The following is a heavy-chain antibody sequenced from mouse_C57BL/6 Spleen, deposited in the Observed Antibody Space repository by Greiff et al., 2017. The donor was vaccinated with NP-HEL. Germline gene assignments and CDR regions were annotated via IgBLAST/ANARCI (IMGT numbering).Heavy chain of an antibody. CDR2: ISYDGSN. CDR3: ARDLNWVFAY. Sequence: EVKLQESGPGLVKPSQSLSLTCSVTGYSITSGYYWNWIRQFPGNKLEWMGYISYDGSNNYNPSLKNRISITRDTSKNQFFLKLNSVTTEDTATYYCARDLNWVFAYWGQGTLVTVSA. D-gene: IGHD4-1*02. CDR1: GYSITSGYY. V-gene: IGHV3-6*01. J-gene: IGHJ3*01.